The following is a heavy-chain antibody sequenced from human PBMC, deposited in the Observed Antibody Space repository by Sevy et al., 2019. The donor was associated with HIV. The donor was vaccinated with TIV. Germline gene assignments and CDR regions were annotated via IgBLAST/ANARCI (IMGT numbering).Heavy chain of an antibody. Sequence: SETLSLTCTVSGGSISSYYWSWIRQPAGKGLEWIGRIYTSGSTNYNPSLKSRVTMSVDTSKNQFSLKLSSVTAADTAVSYCARVGYCSSTSCPTGHYYYGMDVWGQGTTVTVSS. CDR2: IYTSGST. CDR3: ARVGYCSSTSCPTGHYYYGMDV. D-gene: IGHD2-2*01. V-gene: IGHV4-4*07. J-gene: IGHJ6*02. CDR1: GGSISSYY.